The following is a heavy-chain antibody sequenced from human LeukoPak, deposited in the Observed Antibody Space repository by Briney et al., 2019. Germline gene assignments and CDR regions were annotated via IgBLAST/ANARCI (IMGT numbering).Heavy chain of an antibody. V-gene: IGHV4-34*01. D-gene: IGHD4-17*01. CDR2: INHSGST. Sequence: SETLSLTCAVYGGSFSGYYWSWIRQPPGKGLEWIGEINHSGSTNYNPSLKSRGTISVDTSKNQCSLKLSSVTAADTAVYYCARGTLTVTTSFYYWGQGTLVTVSS. J-gene: IGHJ4*02. CDR3: ARGTLTVTTSFYY. CDR1: GGSFSGYY.